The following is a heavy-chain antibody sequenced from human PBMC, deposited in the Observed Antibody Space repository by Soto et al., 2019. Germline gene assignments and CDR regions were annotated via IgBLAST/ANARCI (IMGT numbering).Heavy chain of an antibody. CDR2: INHSGST. D-gene: IGHD2-15*01. Sequence: QVQLQQWGAGLLKPSETLSLTCAVYGGSFSGYYWSWIRQPPGKGLEWIGEINHSGSTNYNPSLKSRVTISVDTSKTQFSLKLSSVTAADTAVYYCARGLRGYCSGGSCYSGRYFDLWGRGTLVTVSS. CDR1: GGSFSGYY. J-gene: IGHJ2*01. V-gene: IGHV4-34*01. CDR3: ARGLRGYCSGGSCYSGRYFDL.